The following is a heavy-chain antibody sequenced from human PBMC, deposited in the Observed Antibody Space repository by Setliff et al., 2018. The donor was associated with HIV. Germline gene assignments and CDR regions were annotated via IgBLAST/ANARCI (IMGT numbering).Heavy chain of an antibody. CDR3: VGVPSYYGTGTLWV. J-gene: IGHJ6*04. V-gene: IGHV4-59*11. Sequence: SETLSLTCSVSWESKINHDWGWIRQSPGRGLEWIGSMFRGGGRQFQPSPASRVSISGATSKNQFSLKMTSVTPADTAVYFCVGVPSYYGTGTLWVWGKGITVTVSS. CDR1: WESKINHD. D-gene: IGHD3-22*01. CDR2: MFRGGGR.